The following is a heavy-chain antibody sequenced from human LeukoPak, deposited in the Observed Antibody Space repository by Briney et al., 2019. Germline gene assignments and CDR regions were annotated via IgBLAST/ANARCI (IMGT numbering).Heavy chain of an antibody. D-gene: IGHD1-14*01. Sequence: SGGSLRLSCAASGFTFSSHWMHWVRQAPGKGLVWVSHINRDGSSTSYADSVKGRFTISRDSAKNTLYLQMNSLRAEDTAVYYCARGVEYSTGGTDYWGQGTLVTVAS. J-gene: IGHJ4*02. CDR3: ARGVEYSTGGTDY. CDR2: INRDGSST. CDR1: GFTFSSHW. V-gene: IGHV3-74*01.